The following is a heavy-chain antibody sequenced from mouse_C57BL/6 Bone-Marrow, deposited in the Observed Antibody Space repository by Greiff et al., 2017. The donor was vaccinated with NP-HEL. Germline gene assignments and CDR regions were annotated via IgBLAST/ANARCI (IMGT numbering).Heavy chain of an antibody. CDR3: ARRGYDYDGRYYFDY. J-gene: IGHJ2*01. V-gene: IGHV1-18*01. D-gene: IGHD2-4*01. CDR1: GYTFTDYN. Sequence: SGPELVKPGASVKIPCKASGYTFTDYNMDWVKQSHGKSLEWIGDINPNNGGTIYNQKFKGKATLTVDKSSSTAYMELRSLTSEDTAVYYCARRGYDYDGRYYFDYWGQGTTLTVSS. CDR2: INPNNGGT.